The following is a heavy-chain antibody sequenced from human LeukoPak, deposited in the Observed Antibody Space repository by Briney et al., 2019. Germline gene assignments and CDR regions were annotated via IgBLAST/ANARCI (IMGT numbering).Heavy chain of an antibody. D-gene: IGHD1-26*01. J-gene: IGHJ4*02. CDR1: GGSFSGYY. V-gene: IGHV4-34*01. CDR3: AREVGATSSTNYYFDY. CDR2: INHSGST. Sequence: SETLSLTCAAYGGSFSGYYWSWIRQPPGKGLEWIGEINHSGSTNYNPSLKSRVTISVDTSKNQFSLKLSSVTAADTAVYYCAREVGATSSTNYYFDYWGQGTLVTVSS.